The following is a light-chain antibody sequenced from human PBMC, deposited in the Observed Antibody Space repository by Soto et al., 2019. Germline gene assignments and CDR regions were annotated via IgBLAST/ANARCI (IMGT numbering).Light chain of an antibody. J-gene: IGKJ5*01. Sequence: IVLTQTPSTLSLSPGQRATLSCRASERIISSHLAWYQQKPGQAPRLLIYDASSRAPGIPDRVSGSGSERDFTLTISGLEPEDYAVFYCQQYGTITPTFGQGTRVDIE. CDR2: DAS. V-gene: IGKV3-20*01. CDR1: ERIISSH. CDR3: QQYGTITPT.